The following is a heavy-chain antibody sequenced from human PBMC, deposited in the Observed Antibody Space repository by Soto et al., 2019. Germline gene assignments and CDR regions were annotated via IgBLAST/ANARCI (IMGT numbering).Heavy chain of an antibody. J-gene: IGHJ6*02. CDR1: GYTFTSYD. V-gene: IGHV1-8*01. Sequence: QVQLVQSGAEVKKPGASVKVSCKASGYTFTSYDINWVRQATGQGLEWMGWMNPNSGNTGYAQKFQGRVTMTRNTSISTAYMELSSLRSEDTAVYYCATGGDSSGWYYYYDYGMDVWGQGTTVTVAS. CDR3: ATGGDSSGWYYYYDYGMDV. CDR2: MNPNSGNT. D-gene: IGHD6-19*01.